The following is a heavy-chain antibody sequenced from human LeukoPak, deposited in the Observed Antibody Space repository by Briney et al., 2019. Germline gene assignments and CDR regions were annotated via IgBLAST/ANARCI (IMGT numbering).Heavy chain of an antibody. CDR2: ISAYNGNT. CDR1: GYTFTSYG. Sequence: ASVKVSCEASGYTFTSYGISWVRQAPGQGLEWMGWISAYNGNTNYAQKLQGRVTMTTDTSTSTAYMELRSLRSDDTAVYYCAGDQDAGRKLRGDPADYWGQGTLVTVSS. J-gene: IGHJ4*02. D-gene: IGHD3-10*01. V-gene: IGHV1-18*01. CDR3: AGDQDAGRKLRGDPADY.